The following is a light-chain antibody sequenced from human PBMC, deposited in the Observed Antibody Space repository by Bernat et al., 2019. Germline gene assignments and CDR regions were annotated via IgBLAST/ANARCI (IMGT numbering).Light chain of an antibody. CDR3: ATWDSGLSVGV. V-gene: IGLV1-51*02. CDR1: KSNIGTNY. J-gene: IGLJ3*02. CDR2: KND. Sequence: QSVLTQPPSVSAAPGQKVTISCSGRKSNIGTNYVSWYQQFPRTAPKLVIYKNDERPSGIPDRCSASKSGTSATLDITGLQTGDEADYYRATWDSGLSVGVFGGRTRLTVL.